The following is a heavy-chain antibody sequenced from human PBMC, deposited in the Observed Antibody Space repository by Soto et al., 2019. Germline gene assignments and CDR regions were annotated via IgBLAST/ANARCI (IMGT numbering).Heavy chain of an antibody. Sequence: PSETLSLTCTVSGGSISSYRWGWIRQPPGKGLEWIGSIYYSGSTYYNPSLKSRVTISVDTSKNQFSLKLSSVTAADTAVYYCAALAVEAFDIWGQGTMVTVSS. CDR1: GGSISSYR. J-gene: IGHJ3*02. D-gene: IGHD6-19*01. CDR3: AALAVEAFDI. V-gene: IGHV4-39*01. CDR2: IYYSGST.